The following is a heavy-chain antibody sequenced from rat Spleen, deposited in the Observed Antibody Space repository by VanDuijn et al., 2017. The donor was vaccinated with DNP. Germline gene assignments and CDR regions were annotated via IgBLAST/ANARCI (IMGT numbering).Heavy chain of an antibody. J-gene: IGHJ2*01. V-gene: IGHV5-31*01. CDR1: GFTFSNYW. CDR2: ITSSGGSI. Sequence: EVQLVESGGDLVQPGRSLKLSCVASGFTFSNYWMTWIRQVPGRGLEWVASITSSGGSIYYPDSVKGRFTISRDNAKSTLYLQMNSLRSEDMATYYCARWREGIGAFDYWGQGVMVTVSS. D-gene: IGHD1-11*01. CDR3: ARWREGIGAFDY.